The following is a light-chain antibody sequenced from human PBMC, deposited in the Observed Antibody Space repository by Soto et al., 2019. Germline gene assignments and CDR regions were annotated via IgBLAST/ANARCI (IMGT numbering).Light chain of an antibody. CDR1: QSVRSS. J-gene: IGKJ4*01. Sequence: EIVLTQSPGTLSLSQGERATLSCRASQSVRSSLAWFQQKPGQAPRLLIYDASKRATGIPARFSGSESGADFTLTISSLEPGDFAVYYCQQRSDWPPELTFGGGTKVDIK. CDR2: DAS. CDR3: QQRSDWPPELT. V-gene: IGKV3-11*01.